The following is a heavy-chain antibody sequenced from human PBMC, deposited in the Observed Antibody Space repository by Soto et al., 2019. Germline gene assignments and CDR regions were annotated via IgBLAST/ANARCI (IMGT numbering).Heavy chain of an antibody. CDR2: MSYDGSKK. CDR1: GFSFSSYD. J-gene: IGHJ6*03. CDR3: AKDLKPGSRWSLGGVEHCMDV. D-gene: IGHD3-16*01. V-gene: IGHV3-30*18. Sequence: QVQLVESGGGVVQPGRSLILSCVGSGFSFSSYDMNWVRQAPGTGLEWVALMSYDGSKKYYGDSVRGRVTISRDNSKNTLYLQMDHLRPEDTAIYYCAKDLKPGSRWSLGGVEHCMDVWGRGTTVSVSS.